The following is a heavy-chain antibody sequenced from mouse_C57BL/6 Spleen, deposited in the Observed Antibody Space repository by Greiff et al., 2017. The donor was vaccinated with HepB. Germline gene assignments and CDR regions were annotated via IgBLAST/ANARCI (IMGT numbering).Heavy chain of an antibody. V-gene: IGHV5-17*01. CDR1: GFTFSDYG. CDR3: ARGLSTVVDFDY. D-gene: IGHD1-1*01. J-gene: IGHJ2*01. CDR2: ISSGSSTI. Sequence: EVQLQESGGGLVKPGGSLKLSCAASGFTFSDYGMHWVRQAPEKGLEWVAYISSGSSTIYYADTVKGRFTISRDNAKNTLFLQMTSLRSEDTAMYYCARGLSTVVDFDYWGQGTTLTVSS.